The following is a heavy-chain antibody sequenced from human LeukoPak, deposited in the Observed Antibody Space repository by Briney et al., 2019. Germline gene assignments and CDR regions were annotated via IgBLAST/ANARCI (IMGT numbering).Heavy chain of an antibody. CDR2: ISYDGSNK. J-gene: IGHJ4*02. V-gene: IGHV3-30*04. D-gene: IGHD3-10*01. CDR1: GFTFSSYA. CDR3: ARDPVSRGYFDY. Sequence: GGSLRLSCSASGFTFSSYAMHWVRQAPGKGLKWLAVISYDGSNKYYADAVKGRFTISRDNSKNTLYLQMNSLRAEDTAVYYCARDPVSRGYFDYWGQGTLVTVSS.